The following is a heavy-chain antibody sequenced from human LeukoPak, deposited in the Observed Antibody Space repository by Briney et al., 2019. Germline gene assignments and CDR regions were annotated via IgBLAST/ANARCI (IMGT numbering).Heavy chain of an antibody. V-gene: IGHV4-38-2*02. Sequence: SETLSLTCTVSGYSISSGYYWGWIRQPPGKGLEWIGEIYHSGSTNYNPSLKSRVTISVDKSKNQFSLKLSSVTAADTAVYYCASLRSSGHDYWGQGTLVTVSS. CDR3: ASLRSSGHDY. J-gene: IGHJ4*02. CDR1: GYSISSGYY. D-gene: IGHD3-22*01. CDR2: IYHSGST.